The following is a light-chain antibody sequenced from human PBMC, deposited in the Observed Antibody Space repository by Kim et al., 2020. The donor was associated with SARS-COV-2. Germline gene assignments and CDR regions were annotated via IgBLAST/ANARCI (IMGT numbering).Light chain of an antibody. CDR2: ATS. Sequence: DIQMTQSPSSLSASVGDRVTITCRASQGISNYLAWYQVKLGKIPQLLIYATSTLPSGVPSRFSGSGSGTDFTLTISSLQPEDVATYYCQKYNGALSITCGQGTRMEIK. CDR3: QKYNGALSIT. CDR1: QGISNY. J-gene: IGKJ5*01. V-gene: IGKV1-27*01.